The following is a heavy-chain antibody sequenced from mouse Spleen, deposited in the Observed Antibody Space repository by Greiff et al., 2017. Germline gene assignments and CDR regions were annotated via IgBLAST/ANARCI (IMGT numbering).Heavy chain of an antibody. V-gene: IGHV14-1*01. CDR3: TTNYGSSYRYFDV. CDR2: IDPEDGDT. Sequence: VQLQQSGAELVRPGASVKLSCTASGFNIKDYYMHWVKQRPEQGLEWIGRIDPEDGDTEYAPKFQGKATMTADTSSNTAYLQLSSLTSEDTAVYYCTTNYGSSYRYFDVWGAGTTVTVSS. D-gene: IGHD1-1*01. J-gene: IGHJ1*01. CDR1: GFNIKDYY.